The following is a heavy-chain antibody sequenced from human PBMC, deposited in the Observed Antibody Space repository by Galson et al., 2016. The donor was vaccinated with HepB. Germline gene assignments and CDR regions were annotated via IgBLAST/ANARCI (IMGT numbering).Heavy chain of an antibody. Sequence: SLRLSCAASGFTFSSYSTNWVRQAPGKGLKWLSYISSTSDTIYYADSVRGRFTISRDNAKNSLYLQMNNLRDEDTAVYYCGRPTTHNWFDPWGQGTLVTVSS. CDR3: GRPTTHNWFDP. J-gene: IGHJ5*02. CDR1: GFTFSSYS. D-gene: IGHD5-12*01. CDR2: ISSTSDTI. V-gene: IGHV3-48*02.